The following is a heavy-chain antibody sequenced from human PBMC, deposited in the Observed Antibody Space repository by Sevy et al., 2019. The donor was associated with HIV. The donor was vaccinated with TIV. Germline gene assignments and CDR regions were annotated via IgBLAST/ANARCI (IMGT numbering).Heavy chain of an antibody. V-gene: IGHV4-59*01. CDR1: GDSISNSV. CDR3: ARDYYDDRPWGYDP. Sequence: SETLSLTCTVSGDSISNSVWSWIRQPPGKGLEWIGYLYYSGNTNYTPSLKTRVTISVDTSKNQFSLSLKSVTAADTAVYYCARDYYDDRPWGYDPWGQGTLVTVSS. J-gene: IGHJ5*02. D-gene: IGHD3-22*01. CDR2: LYYSGNT.